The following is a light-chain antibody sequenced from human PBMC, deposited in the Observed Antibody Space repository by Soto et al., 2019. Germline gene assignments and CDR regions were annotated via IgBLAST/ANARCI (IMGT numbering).Light chain of an antibody. CDR3: QQSFVSPYT. J-gene: IGKJ2*01. Sequence: DIQMTQSPSSLSAYVTDRVTITCRASQTVNSYLNWYQQKPGKAPNLLISAASTLQGGVPSRFSASGSGTEFTLTISSLRLEDFATYYCQQSFVSPYTFGQGTKLEI. CDR2: AAS. V-gene: IGKV1-39*01. CDR1: QTVNSY.